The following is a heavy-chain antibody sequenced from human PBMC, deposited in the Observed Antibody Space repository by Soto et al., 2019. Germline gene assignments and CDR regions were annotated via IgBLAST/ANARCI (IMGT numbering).Heavy chain of an antibody. V-gene: IGHV4-31*03. J-gene: IGHJ5*02. CDR1: GGSISSGGYY. Sequence: QVQLQESGPGLVKPTQTLSLTCTVSGGSISSGGYYWSWIRQHPGKGLEWIGYIYYSGSTYYNPSLKSRVTISVDTSKNQFALKLSSVTAADTAVYYCASWGGKAAAGLNWFDPWGQGTLVTVSS. CDR2: IYYSGST. CDR3: ASWGGKAAAGLNWFDP. D-gene: IGHD6-13*01.